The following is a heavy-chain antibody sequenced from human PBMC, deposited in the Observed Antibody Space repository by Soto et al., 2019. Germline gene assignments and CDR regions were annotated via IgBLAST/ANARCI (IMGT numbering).Heavy chain of an antibody. CDR1: GYTFTSYY. Sequence: ASVKVSCKASGYTFTSYYMHWVRQAPGQGLEWMGWMNPNSGNTGYAQKFQGRVTMTRNTSISTAYMELSSLRSEDTAVYYCARGGYYDSSGYPDAFDIWGQGTMVTVSS. D-gene: IGHD3-22*01. V-gene: IGHV1-8*02. CDR3: ARGGYYDSSGYPDAFDI. J-gene: IGHJ3*02. CDR2: MNPNSGNT.